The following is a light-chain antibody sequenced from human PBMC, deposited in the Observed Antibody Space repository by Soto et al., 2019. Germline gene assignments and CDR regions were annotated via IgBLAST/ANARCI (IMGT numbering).Light chain of an antibody. CDR3: QQYSDYPRP. Sequence: IQVTMSPSLVSASIGDRVTITCRANHDISTVLAWYQQKPGKAPKLLIYEASTLQSGVPSRFSGSGSGTEFTLTISSLQPDDFATYYCQQYSDYPRPFGQGTKVDIK. CDR2: EAS. V-gene: IGKV1-9*01. J-gene: IGKJ1*01. CDR1: HDISTV.